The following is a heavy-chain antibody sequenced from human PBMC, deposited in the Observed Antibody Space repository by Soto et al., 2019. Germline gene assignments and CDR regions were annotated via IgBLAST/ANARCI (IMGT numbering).Heavy chain of an antibody. CDR3: AIDPELHGLDH. J-gene: IGHJ4*02. D-gene: IGHD2-21*01. CDR2: KSYTGST. V-gene: IGHV4-59*01. CDR1: AASITPFY. Sequence: VQLRESGPGLVKPSETLSLTCNVYAASITPFYWSWIRQTPGKGLVCIGYKSYTGSTNYNPSLKSRVTILVATAKIAFSLTLSSVTAADTDVECCAIDPELHGLDHWAQGPMVTVSS.